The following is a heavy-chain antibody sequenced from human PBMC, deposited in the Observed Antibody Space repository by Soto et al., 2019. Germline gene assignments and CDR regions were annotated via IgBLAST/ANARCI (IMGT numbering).Heavy chain of an antibody. Sequence: HPGGSLRLSCVVSRYTFKSHGLSWVRQAPGKGLEWVSTIDSTGANTHYADSVRGRFTISRDNSRNTLHLQMHDLRADDLGSDDCVSWVSAHFDNWGPGILVTVSS. CDR1: RYTFKSHG. CDR2: IDSTGANT. J-gene: IGHJ4*01. V-gene: IGHV3-23*01. D-gene: IGHD3-16*01. CDR3: VSWVSAHFDN.